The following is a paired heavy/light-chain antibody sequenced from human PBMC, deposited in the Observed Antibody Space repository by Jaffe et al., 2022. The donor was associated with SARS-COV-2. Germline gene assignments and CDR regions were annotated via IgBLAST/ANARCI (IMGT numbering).Heavy chain of an antibody. CDR1: GFIFTNSW. CDR2: IKTKADGETI. D-gene: IGHD1-1*01. CDR3: GTGSAFDR. J-gene: IGHJ3*02. Sequence: EVQLVESGGGLVKPGGSLRLSCVASGFIFTNSWMSWVRQTPGKGLEWVGRIKTKADGETIDYAAPVKGRFTISRDDSKNTLYLQMNSLTTEDTAMYHCGTGSAFDRWGPGTMVTVSS. V-gene: IGHV3-15*01.
Light chain of an antibody. V-gene: IGKV1-16*02. J-gene: IGKJ3*01. CDR1: QNINIY. CDR2: DGS. Sequence: DIQMTQSPSSLSASIGDRVTITCRASQNINIYLAWFQQRPGKVPTSLIYDGSILHSGVPSKFSGSGFGTEFTLTITSLQPEDFATYYCQQYNTYPFTFGPGTKVDIK. CDR3: QQYNTYPFT.